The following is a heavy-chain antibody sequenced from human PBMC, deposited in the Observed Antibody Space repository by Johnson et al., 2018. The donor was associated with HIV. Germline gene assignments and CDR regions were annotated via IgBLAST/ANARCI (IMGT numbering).Heavy chain of an antibody. V-gene: IGHV3-30*14. CDR1: GFTFSSYV. CDR3: ARAGVTMVRGGGHAFDI. D-gene: IGHD3-10*01. J-gene: IGHJ3*02. Sequence: QVQLVESGGGVVQPGRSLRLSCAASGFTFSSYVIHWVRQAPGKGLEWVAFISYDGSNKYYADSVKGRFTISRDNSKNTLYLQMGSLRAEDMAVYYCARAGVTMVRGGGHAFDIWGQGTMVTVSS. CDR2: ISYDGSNK.